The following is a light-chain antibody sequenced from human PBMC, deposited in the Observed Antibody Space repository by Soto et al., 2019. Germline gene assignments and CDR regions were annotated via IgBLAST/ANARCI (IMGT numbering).Light chain of an antibody. CDR3: QQYNEWPLT. V-gene: IGKV3-15*01. Sequence: EVVMTQSPASLSASPGERVALSCRASQNIRSSLAWYQQRPGQAPRLLIYGASSRATGIPVRFSGSGSGTEFTLTISSLQSADFAVYYCQQYNEWPLTFGGGTKVDIK. J-gene: IGKJ4*01. CDR2: GAS. CDR1: QNIRSS.